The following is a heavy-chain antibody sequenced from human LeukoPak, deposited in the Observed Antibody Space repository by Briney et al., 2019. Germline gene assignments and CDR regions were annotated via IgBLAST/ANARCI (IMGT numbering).Heavy chain of an antibody. J-gene: IGHJ4*02. CDR3: ARAPYDYVWGSYRPNYFDY. Sequence: GASVKVSCKASGYTFTSYGISWVRQAPGQGLEWMGWISAYNGNTNYAQKLQGRVTMTTDTSTSTAYMELRSLRSDDTAVYYCARAPYDYVWGSYRPNYFDYWGQGTLVTVSS. CDR1: GYTFTSYG. CDR2: ISAYNGNT. V-gene: IGHV1-18*01. D-gene: IGHD3-16*02.